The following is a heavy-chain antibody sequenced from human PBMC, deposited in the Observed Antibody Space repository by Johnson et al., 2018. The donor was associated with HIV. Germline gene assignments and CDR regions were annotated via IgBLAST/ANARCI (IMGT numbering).Heavy chain of an antibody. D-gene: IGHD1-26*01. Sequence: VQLVESGGGVVQPGRSLRLSCAVSGFTFSSYGMHWVRRAPGRGLEWVANINVDGREKYYVDSVEGRFTISRDNAKNSLYLQMNSLRAEDTAVYYCARVGATAAFDIWGQGTMLTVSS. V-gene: IGHV3-7*03. J-gene: IGHJ3*02. CDR3: ARVGATAAFDI. CDR1: GFTFSSYG. CDR2: INVDGREK.